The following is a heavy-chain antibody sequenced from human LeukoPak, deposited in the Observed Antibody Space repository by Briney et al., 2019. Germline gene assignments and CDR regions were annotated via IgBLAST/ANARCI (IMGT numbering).Heavy chain of an antibody. Sequence: SETLSLTCTVSGGSISSGGYYWSWIRQHPGKGLEWIGYIYYSGSTNYNPSLKSRVTISVDTSKNQFSLKLSSVTAADTAVYYCARGDSYGPVNDYWGQGTLVTVSS. J-gene: IGHJ4*02. CDR1: GGSISSGGYY. CDR3: ARGDSYGPVNDY. V-gene: IGHV4-61*08. D-gene: IGHD5-18*01. CDR2: IYYSGST.